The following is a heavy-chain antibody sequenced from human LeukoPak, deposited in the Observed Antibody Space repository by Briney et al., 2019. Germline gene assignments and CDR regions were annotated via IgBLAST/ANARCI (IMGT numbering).Heavy chain of an antibody. J-gene: IGHJ4*02. CDR1: GGSVSSYY. D-gene: IGHD1-14*01. CDR2: IHNSGRT. V-gene: IGHV4-59*08. Sequence: SETLSLTCSVSGGSVSSYYWSWIRQSPGKGLEWIGYIHNSGRTNYNPSLKSRVTGFVDTSKSQVSLRLSSVTAADTAVYYCARHGTISSESYFDYWGQGALVTVSS. CDR3: ARHGTISSESYFDY.